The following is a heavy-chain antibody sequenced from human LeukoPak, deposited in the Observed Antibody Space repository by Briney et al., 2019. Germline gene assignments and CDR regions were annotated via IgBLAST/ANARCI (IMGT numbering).Heavy chain of an antibody. CDR2: ISWNSVII. V-gene: IGHV3-9*01. CDR1: GFTFDDYA. D-gene: IGHD6-19*01. Sequence: GRSLRLSCAASGFTFDDYAIHWVRQTPGKGLEWVAGISWNSVIIDYADSVKGRFTISRDNAKNSLYLQMSSLRDGDTAFYYCVKDSSAWPNNLDVWGQGTTVTVSS. CDR3: VKDSSAWPNNLDV. J-gene: IGHJ6*02.